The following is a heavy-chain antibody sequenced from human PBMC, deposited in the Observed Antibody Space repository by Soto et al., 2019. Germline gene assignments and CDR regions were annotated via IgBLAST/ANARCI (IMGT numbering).Heavy chain of an antibody. D-gene: IGHD7-27*01. V-gene: IGHV6-1*01. CDR1: GDSVTSNLVT. CDR3: ARLTGKSWLDF. Sequence: PSQTLSLSCVSSGDSVTSNLVTWNWIRHSPSRGLEWLGRTYYRSKWYSDYAVSVKSRVSINPDTSENQVSLQLNSVTPEDTAVYYCARLTGKSWLDFWGQGTPVIVSS. CDR2: TYYRSKWYS. J-gene: IGHJ5*01.